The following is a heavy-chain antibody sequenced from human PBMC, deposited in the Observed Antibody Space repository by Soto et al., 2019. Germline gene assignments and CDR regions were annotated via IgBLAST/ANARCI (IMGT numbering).Heavy chain of an antibody. V-gene: IGHV1-18*01. CDR2: ISAYNGNT. D-gene: IGHD4-17*01. J-gene: IGHJ6*02. Sequence: ASVKVSCKASGYTFTSYGISWVRQAPGQGLEWMGWISAYNGNTNYAQKLQGRVTMTTDTSTSTAYMELRSLRSDDTAVYYCARYHDTVTRYYYYYGMDVWGQGTAVTVSS. CDR1: GYTFTSYG. CDR3: ARYHDTVTRYYYYYGMDV.